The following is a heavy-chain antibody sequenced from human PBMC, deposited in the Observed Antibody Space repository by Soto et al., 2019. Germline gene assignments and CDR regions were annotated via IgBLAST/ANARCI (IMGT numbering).Heavy chain of an antibody. V-gene: IGHV1-8*01. J-gene: IGHJ6*02. CDR1: GYTFTSYD. CDR2: MNPNSSNT. CDR3: ARTTVTMNYYYGMVV. Sequence: QVQLVQSGAEVKKPGASVKVSCKASGYTFTSYDINWVRQATGQGLEWMGWMNPNSSNTGYAQKFQGRVTKIWNTSISTAYMELSSLRSEDTALYYCARTTVTMNYYYGMVVWGQGTTVTVSS. D-gene: IGHD4-17*01.